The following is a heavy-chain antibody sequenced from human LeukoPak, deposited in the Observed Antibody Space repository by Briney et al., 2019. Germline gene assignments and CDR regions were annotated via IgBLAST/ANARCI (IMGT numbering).Heavy chain of an antibody. J-gene: IGHJ4*02. CDR3: ARSRYYYDSSGPLGY. CDR2: IYYSGST. D-gene: IGHD3-22*01. V-gene: IGHV4-59*12. CDR1: GDSISGFY. Sequence: SETLSLTCTVSGDSISGFYWSWIRQPPGKGLEWIGYIYYSGSTNYNPSLKSRVTISVDKSKNQFSLKLSSVTAADTAVYYCARSRYYYDSSGPLGYWGQGTLVTVSS.